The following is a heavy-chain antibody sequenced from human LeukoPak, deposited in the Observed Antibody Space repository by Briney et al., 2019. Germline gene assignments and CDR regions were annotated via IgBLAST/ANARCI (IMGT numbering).Heavy chain of an antibody. V-gene: IGHV1-46*01. Sequence: EASVKVSCKASGYTFTSYYMHWVRQAPGQGLEWMGIINPSGGSTSYAQKFQGRVTMTRDMSTSTVYMELSSLRSEDTAVYYCARDTSSGWYDLDAFDIWGQGTMVTVSS. D-gene: IGHD6-19*01. CDR2: INPSGGST. CDR1: GYTFTSYY. J-gene: IGHJ3*02. CDR3: ARDTSSGWYDLDAFDI.